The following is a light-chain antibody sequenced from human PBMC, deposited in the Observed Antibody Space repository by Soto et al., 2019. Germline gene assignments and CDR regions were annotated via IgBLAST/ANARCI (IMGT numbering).Light chain of an antibody. J-gene: IGLJ1*01. Sequence: QSALTQPRSVSGSPGQSVTISCTGTSSDVGGYNYVSWYQQHPGKAPKLMIYDASKRPSGVPDRFSGSKSGNTASLTISGLQAEDEADYYCCSYAGSYTLYVFGTGTKVTVL. V-gene: IGLV2-11*01. CDR3: CSYAGSYTLYV. CDR1: SSDVGGYNY. CDR2: DAS.